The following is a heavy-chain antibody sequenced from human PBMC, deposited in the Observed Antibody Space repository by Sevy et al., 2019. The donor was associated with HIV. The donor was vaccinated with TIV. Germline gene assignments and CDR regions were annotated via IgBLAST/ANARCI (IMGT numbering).Heavy chain of an antibody. CDR1: GFTFSNYA. CDR2: FSFGCGKI. J-gene: IGHJ4*02. V-gene: IGHV3-23*01. D-gene: IGHD2-2*01. CDR3: AREGCSKPHDY. Sequence: GGSLRLPCAASGFTFSNYAMSWVRQAPGKGLEWVSTFSFGCGKINYADSVKGRSTISRDNSKNTLYLQMNSLRAEDTALYYCAREGCSKPHDYWGQGTLVTVSS.